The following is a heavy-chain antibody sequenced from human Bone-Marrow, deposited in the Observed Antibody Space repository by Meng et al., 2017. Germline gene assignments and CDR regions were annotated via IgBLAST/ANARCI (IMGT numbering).Heavy chain of an antibody. Sequence: SGPTLVKPTQTLTLTCTFPGFSLSTSGVGVGWIRQPPGKALEWLALIYWDDDKRYSPSLKSRLTITKDTSKNQVVLTMTNMDPVDTATYYCAPRHGGYCSSTSCYPWFDPWGQGTLVTVSS. D-gene: IGHD2-2*01. V-gene: IGHV2-5*02. CDR2: IYWDDDK. J-gene: IGHJ5*02. CDR3: APRHGGYCSSTSCYPWFDP. CDR1: GFSLSTSGVG.